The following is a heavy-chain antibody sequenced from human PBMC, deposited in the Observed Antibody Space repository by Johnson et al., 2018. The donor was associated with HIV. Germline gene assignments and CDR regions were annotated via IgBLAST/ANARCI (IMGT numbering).Heavy chain of an antibody. CDR1: GFTFSSHA. V-gene: IGHV3-66*01. CDR2: IYSGGST. D-gene: IGHD2-2*02. J-gene: IGHJ3*02. CDR3: ASIQGGI. Sequence: VQLVESGGGLVQPGRSLRLSCAASGFTFSSHAMHWVRQAPGKGLEWVSVIYSGGSTYYADSVKGRFTISRDNSKNTLYLQMNSLRAEDTAVYYCASIQGGIWGQGTMVTVSS.